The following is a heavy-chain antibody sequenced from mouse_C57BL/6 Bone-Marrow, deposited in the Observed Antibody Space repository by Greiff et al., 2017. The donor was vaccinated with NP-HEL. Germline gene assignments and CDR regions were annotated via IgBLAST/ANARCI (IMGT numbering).Heavy chain of an antibody. CDR3: ARYGYYPFDY. J-gene: IGHJ2*01. D-gene: IGHD2-3*01. Sequence: VQLQQSGPELVKPGASVKISCKASGYKFTDYYMNWVKQSHGQSLEWIGDINPNNGGTSYNPKFKGKATLTVDKSSSTAYMELRSLTADDSAFYYCARYGYYPFDYWGQGTTLTVSS. V-gene: IGHV1-26*01. CDR1: GYKFTDYY. CDR2: INPNNGGT.